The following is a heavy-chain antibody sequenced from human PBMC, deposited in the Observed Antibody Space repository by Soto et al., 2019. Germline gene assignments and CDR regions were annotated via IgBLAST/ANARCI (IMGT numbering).Heavy chain of an antibody. CDR1: GYAFASYG. D-gene: IGHD6-19*01. CDR2: ISPHNGIT. J-gene: IGHJ4*02. Sequence: QVQLVQSGAEVKKPGASVKVSCKASGYAFASYGINWVRQAPGQGLEWMGWISPHNGITSYEQNLQGRVTMTTDTSTNTAFMDLRSLRSDDTAVYYCATPLDYTSGWEFDYWGQGTLVTVSS. CDR3: ATPLDYTSGWEFDY. V-gene: IGHV1-18*01.